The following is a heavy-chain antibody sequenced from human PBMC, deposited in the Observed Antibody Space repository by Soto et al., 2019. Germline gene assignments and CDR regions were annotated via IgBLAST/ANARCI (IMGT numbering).Heavy chain of an antibody. J-gene: IGHJ6*02. CDR2: VNSDGSGT. Sequence: LRLSCAASGFSFSTYWMHWVRLVPGKGLMWVARVNSDGSGTIYADSVKGRFTISRDNAKNTLYLQMDSLTAEDTGVYFCARRLVSPLYYYYYGMDVWGQGTTVTVS. CDR1: GFSFSTYW. CDR3: ARRLVSPLYYYYYGMDV. D-gene: IGHD1-26*01. V-gene: IGHV3-74*01.